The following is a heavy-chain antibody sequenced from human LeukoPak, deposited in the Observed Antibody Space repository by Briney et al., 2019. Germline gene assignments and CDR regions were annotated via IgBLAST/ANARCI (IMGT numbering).Heavy chain of an antibody. V-gene: IGHV3-53*01. Sequence: GGSLRLSYAASGFTVSSNYMSWVRQAPGKGLEWVSVIYSGGSTYYADSVKGRFTISRDNSKNTLYLQMNSLRAEDTAVYYCARRGKYSSGWYWDYWGQGTLVTVSS. D-gene: IGHD6-19*01. CDR1: GFTVSSNY. J-gene: IGHJ4*02. CDR3: ARRGKYSSGWYWDY. CDR2: IYSGGST.